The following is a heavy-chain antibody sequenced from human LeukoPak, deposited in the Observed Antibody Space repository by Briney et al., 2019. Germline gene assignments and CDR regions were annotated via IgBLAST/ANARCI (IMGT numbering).Heavy chain of an antibody. V-gene: IGHV1-18*01. CDR3: ARWDASGYDFFGDY. J-gene: IGHJ4*02. CDR1: GYTFTSYG. D-gene: IGHD5-12*01. CDR2: ISAYNGNK. Sequence: GASVKVSCKASGYTFTSYGLSWVRQAPGQGLEWMGWISAYNGNKNYAQKLQGRVTMTTDTSTSTAYLELRSLRSDDTAVYYCARWDASGYDFFGDYWGQGTLVTVSS.